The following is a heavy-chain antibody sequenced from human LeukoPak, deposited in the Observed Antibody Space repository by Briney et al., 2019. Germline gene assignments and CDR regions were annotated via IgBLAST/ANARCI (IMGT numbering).Heavy chain of an antibody. CDR2: IWYDGSNK. J-gene: IGHJ6*02. Sequence: GGSPRLSCAASGFTFSSYGMHWVRQAPGKGLEWVAVIWYDGSNKYYADSVKGRFTISRDNSKNTLYLQMNSLRAEDTAVYYCARDGTDCSSTSCYGTYYYYGMDVWGQGTTVTVPS. CDR1: GFTFSSYG. V-gene: IGHV3-33*01. D-gene: IGHD2-2*01. CDR3: ARDGTDCSSTSCYGTYYYYGMDV.